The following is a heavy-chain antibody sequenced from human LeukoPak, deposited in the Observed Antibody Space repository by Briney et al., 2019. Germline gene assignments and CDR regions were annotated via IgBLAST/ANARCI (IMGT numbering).Heavy chain of an antibody. Sequence: SETLSLTCTVTGGATSSYYWSWIRQSSGKGLEWIGHMHYNGGTNFNPSLKSRVTISLDTSKNQVSLKVRSVTAADTAVYYCARRGHDYGSSPFDYWGQGTLVIVSS. D-gene: IGHD4-17*01. CDR2: MHYNGGT. CDR3: ARRGHDYGSSPFDY. V-gene: IGHV4-59*01. J-gene: IGHJ4*02. CDR1: GGATSSYY.